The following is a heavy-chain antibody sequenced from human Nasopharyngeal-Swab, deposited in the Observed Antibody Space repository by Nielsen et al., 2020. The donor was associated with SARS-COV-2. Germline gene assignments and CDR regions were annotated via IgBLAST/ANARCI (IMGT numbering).Heavy chain of an antibody. D-gene: IGHD3-3*01. Sequence: SETLSLTCTVSGGSISSSSYYWGWIRQPPGKGLAWTGSVYYSGSTYYNPSLKSRVTISVDTSKNQFSLKLSSVTAADTAVYYCARYGERITIFGVVIKEAFDIWGQGTMVTVSS. J-gene: IGHJ3*02. V-gene: IGHV4-39*01. CDR3: ARYGERITIFGVVIKEAFDI. CDR1: GGSISSSSYY. CDR2: VYYSGST.